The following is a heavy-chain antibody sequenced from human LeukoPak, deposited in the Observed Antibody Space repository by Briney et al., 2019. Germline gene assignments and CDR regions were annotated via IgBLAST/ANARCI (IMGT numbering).Heavy chain of an antibody. CDR1: GFTFSSYS. CDR3: AKGTTMVRGVIITFDD. J-gene: IGHJ4*02. D-gene: IGHD3-10*01. V-gene: IGHV3-23*01. Sequence: GGSLRLSCAASGFTFSSYSMNWVRQAPGKGLEWVSVISGSGGSTYYADSVKGRFTISRDNSKNTLYLQMNSLRAEDTAVYYCAKGTTMVRGVIITFDDWGQGTLVTVSS. CDR2: ISGSGGST.